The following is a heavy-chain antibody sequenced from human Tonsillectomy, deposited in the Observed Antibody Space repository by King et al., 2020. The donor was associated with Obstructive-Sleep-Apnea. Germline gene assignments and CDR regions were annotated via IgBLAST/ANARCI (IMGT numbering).Heavy chain of an antibody. Sequence: QVQLQQWGAGLLKPSETLVLTCAAFGGSFSDYYWNWICQPPGAGLGWIGEINHSGSTNYNPPPKRPVTISVDTSKNKFSLKLNSVTAADTAVYYCARGSGAAAVNWFDPWGQGTLVTVSS. J-gene: IGHJ5*02. CDR2: INHSGST. CDR1: GGSFSDYY. V-gene: IGHV4-34*01. D-gene: IGHD6-13*01. CDR3: ARGSGAAAVNWFDP.